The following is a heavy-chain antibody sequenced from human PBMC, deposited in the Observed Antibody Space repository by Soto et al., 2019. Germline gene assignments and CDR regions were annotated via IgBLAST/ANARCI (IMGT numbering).Heavy chain of an antibody. CDR1: GFTFSSYA. V-gene: IGHV3-23*01. D-gene: IGHD2-2*01. CDR2: ISGSGGST. J-gene: IGHJ4*02. Sequence: SCAASGFTFSSYAMSWVRQAPGKGLEWVSAISGSGGSTYYADSVKGRFTISRDNSKNTLYLQMNSLRAEDTAVYYCAKTYQLLSSLVYWGQGTLVTVSS. CDR3: AKTYQLLSSLVY.